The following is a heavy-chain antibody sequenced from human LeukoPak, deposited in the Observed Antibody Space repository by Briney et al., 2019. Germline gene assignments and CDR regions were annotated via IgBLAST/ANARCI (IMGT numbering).Heavy chain of an antibody. CDR1: GGTFSSYA. V-gene: IGHV1-69*04. CDR3: ARGVFRGQYSSGWYWNWFDP. CDR2: IIPILGIA. Sequence: SVKVSCKASGGTFSSYAISWVRQAPGQGLEWMGRIIPILGIANYAQKFQGRLTITADKSTSTAYMELSSLRSEDTAVYYCARGVFRGQYSSGWYWNWFDPWGQGTLVTVSS. J-gene: IGHJ5*02. D-gene: IGHD6-19*01.